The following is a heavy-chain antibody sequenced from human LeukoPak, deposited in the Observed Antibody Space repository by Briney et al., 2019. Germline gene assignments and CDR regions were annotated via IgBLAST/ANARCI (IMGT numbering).Heavy chain of an antibody. V-gene: IGHV3-21*01. D-gene: IGHD4-17*01. Sequence: GGSLRLSCAASRFTFSSYSMTWVRQAPGKGLEWVSIISSGSSAIFSADALKGRFTISRDDAKNLLYLDMNSLRAEDTAVYYCARGHTAVTRHFDFWGQGTLVTVSS. J-gene: IGHJ4*02. CDR3: ARGHTAVTRHFDF. CDR2: ISSGSSAI. CDR1: RFTFSSYS.